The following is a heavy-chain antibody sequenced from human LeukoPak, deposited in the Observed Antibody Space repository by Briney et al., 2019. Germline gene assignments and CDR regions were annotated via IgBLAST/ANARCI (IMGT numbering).Heavy chain of an antibody. V-gene: IGHV1-2*02. J-gene: IGHJ4*02. CDR2: INPNSGGT. Sequence: GASVKVSCKASGYTFTGYYMHWVRQAPGQGLEWMGWINPNSGGTNYAQKFQGRVTMTRDTSISTAYMELSRLRSDDTAVYYCASLSSGWELPFDYWGQGTLVTVSS. CDR3: ASLSSGWELPFDY. CDR1: GYTFTGYY. D-gene: IGHD1-26*01.